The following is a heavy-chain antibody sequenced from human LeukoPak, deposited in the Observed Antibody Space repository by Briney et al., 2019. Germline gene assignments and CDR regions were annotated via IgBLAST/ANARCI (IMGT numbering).Heavy chain of an antibody. J-gene: IGHJ4*02. CDR2: TYYRSKWYN. Sequence: SQTLSLTCSISGDSVSSNSAAWNWIRQSPSRGLEWLGRTYYRSKWYNDYAVSVKSRITINPDTSKNQFSLQLNSVTPEDTAVYYCARDRYYYDSSGYYTKFFDYWGQGTLVTVSS. V-gene: IGHV6-1*01. CDR3: ARDRYYYDSSGYYTKFFDY. CDR1: GDSVSSNSAA. D-gene: IGHD3-22*01.